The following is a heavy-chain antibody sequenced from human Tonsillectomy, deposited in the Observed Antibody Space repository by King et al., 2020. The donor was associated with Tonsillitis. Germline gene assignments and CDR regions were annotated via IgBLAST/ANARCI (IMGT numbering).Heavy chain of an antibody. CDR1: GFTFSSYW. J-gene: IGHJ5*02. D-gene: IGHD3-10*01. V-gene: IGHV3-7*04. CDR3: ARVSRAPFRVLFDP. Sequence: VQLVESGGGLVQPGGSLRLSCAASGFTFSSYWMSWVRQAPGKGLEGVANIKQDGSEKYYVDSVKGRFTISRDNAKNSLYLQMNSLRAEDTAVYYCARVSRAPFRVLFDPWGQGTLVTVSS. CDR2: IKQDGSEK.